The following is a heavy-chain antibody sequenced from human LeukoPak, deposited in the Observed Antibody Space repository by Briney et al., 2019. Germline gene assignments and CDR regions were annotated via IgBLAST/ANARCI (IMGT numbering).Heavy chain of an antibody. V-gene: IGHV3-23*01. J-gene: IGHJ6*02. D-gene: IGHD6-25*01. CDR3: ARDGSGAAADYQYYYGMDV. CDR1: GFTFSSYA. CDR2: ISGSGGST. Sequence: GGSLRPSCAASGFTFSSYAMSWVRQAPGKGLEWVSAISGSGGSTYYADSVKGRFTISRDNSKNTLYLQMNSLRTEDTAVYYCARDGSGAAADYQYYYGMDVWGQGTTVTVTS.